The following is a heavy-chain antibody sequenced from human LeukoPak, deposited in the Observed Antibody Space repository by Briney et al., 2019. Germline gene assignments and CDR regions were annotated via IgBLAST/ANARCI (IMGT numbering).Heavy chain of an antibody. CDR1: GFTFGDHA. Sequence: GGSLRLSCTASGFTFGDHAMSWFRQAPGKGLEWVSFIRSKAYGGTTEYAASVKGRFTISGDDSKSIAYLQMNSLKTEDTAVYYCTRGTYYYGMDVWGQGTTVTVSS. V-gene: IGHV3-49*03. J-gene: IGHJ6*02. CDR3: TRGTYYYGMDV. CDR2: IRSKAYGGTT.